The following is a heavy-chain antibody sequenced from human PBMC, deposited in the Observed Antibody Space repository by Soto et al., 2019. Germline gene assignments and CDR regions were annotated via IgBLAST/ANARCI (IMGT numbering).Heavy chain of an antibody. CDR1: GFTFNTYA. CDR2: ISDSGGRT. V-gene: IGHV3-23*01. Sequence: GGSLRLSCAASGFTFNTYAMGWVRQAPGKGLEWVSAISDSGGRTYYADSVKGRFTISRDNSKNTLYLQMNSLRAEDTAVYFCAKELVNSGWTYFDYWGQGTLVTVSS. J-gene: IGHJ4*02. CDR3: AKELVNSGWTYFDY. D-gene: IGHD6-19*01.